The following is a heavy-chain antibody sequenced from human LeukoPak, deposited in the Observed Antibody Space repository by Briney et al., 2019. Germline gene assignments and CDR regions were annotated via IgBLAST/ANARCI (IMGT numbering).Heavy chain of an antibody. Sequence: PGGSLRLSCAASGFIFSSYWMTWVRQAPGKGLEWVANIKQDGSEKYYVDSVKGQFTISRDNAKNSLSLQMNSLRAEDTAVYYCAKDGSIPWGYYMDVWGKGTTVTISS. V-gene: IGHV3-7*01. CDR1: GFIFSSYW. D-gene: IGHD2-2*02. J-gene: IGHJ6*03. CDR3: AKDGSIPWGYYMDV. CDR2: IKQDGSEK.